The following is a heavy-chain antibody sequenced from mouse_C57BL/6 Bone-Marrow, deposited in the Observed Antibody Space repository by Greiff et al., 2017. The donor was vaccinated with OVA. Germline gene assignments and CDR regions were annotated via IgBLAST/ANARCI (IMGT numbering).Heavy chain of an antibody. Sequence: VQLQQSGPGLVQPSQSLSSTGKVSGFSLTSYGVHWVRQSPGKGLEWLGVIWSGGSTDYNAAFISRLSISKDNSKSQVFFKMNSLQADDTAIYYCARNSDYSNYAWFAYWGQGTLVTVSA. V-gene: IGHV2-2*01. CDR2: IWSGGST. CDR3: ARNSDYSNYAWFAY. J-gene: IGHJ3*01. CDR1: GFSLTSYG. D-gene: IGHD2-5*01.